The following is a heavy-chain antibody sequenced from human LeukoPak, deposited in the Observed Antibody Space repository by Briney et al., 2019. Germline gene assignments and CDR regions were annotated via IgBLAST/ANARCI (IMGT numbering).Heavy chain of an antibody. Sequence: GGSLRLSCAASGFTFDDYAMHWVRQAPGKGLEWVSGISWNSGSIGYADSVKGRFTISRDNAKNSLYLQMNSLRAEDTALYYCAKDRALHYYYGMDVWGQVTTVTVSS. D-gene: IGHD5/OR15-5a*01. J-gene: IGHJ6*02. V-gene: IGHV3-9*01. CDR1: GFTFDDYA. CDR3: AKDRALHYYYGMDV. CDR2: ISWNSGSI.